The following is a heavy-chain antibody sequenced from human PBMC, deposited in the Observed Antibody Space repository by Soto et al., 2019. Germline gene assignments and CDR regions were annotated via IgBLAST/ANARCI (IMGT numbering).Heavy chain of an antibody. Sequence: EVQLLESGGGLVQPGRSLRLSCAASGFTFSNYAMSWVRQAPGQGLDWVSAISGSGGSTYYANSVKGLFPISRDNSENTLFVRMNTLRAEDAAVYYFEKFFVETGSNSGWPWSFHYWGQGTLVNVSS. CDR2: ISGSGGST. J-gene: IGHJ4*02. CDR3: EKFFVETGSNSGWPWSFHY. D-gene: IGHD6-25*01. V-gene: IGHV3-23*01. CDR1: GFTFSNYA.